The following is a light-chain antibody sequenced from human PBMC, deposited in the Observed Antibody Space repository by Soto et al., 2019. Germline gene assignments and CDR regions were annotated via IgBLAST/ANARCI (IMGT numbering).Light chain of an antibody. CDR1: QSVSNKY. CDR2: GSS. Sequence: EAVLTQSPGTLSLSPGERATLSCRASQSVSNKYLAWYQQKPGQAPRLLIFGSSDRATGIPDRFSGSGSGTDFTLTISRLEPEDFAVYYCQQYGSSPPYTFGQGTKLEIK. J-gene: IGKJ2*01. CDR3: QQYGSSPPYT. V-gene: IGKV3-20*01.